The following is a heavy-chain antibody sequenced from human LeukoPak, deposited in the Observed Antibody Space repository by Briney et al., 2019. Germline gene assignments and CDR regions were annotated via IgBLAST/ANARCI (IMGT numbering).Heavy chain of an antibody. D-gene: IGHD6-13*01. Sequence: GESLKISCKGFGYSFTNYWIGWVRQAPGKGLEWVANIKQDGSEKYYVDSVKGRFTISRDNAKNSLYLQMNSLRAEDTAVYYCARGTIAAAGYYYFDYWGPGTQVTVS. CDR1: GYSFTNYW. V-gene: IGHV3-7*04. CDR2: IKQDGSEK. J-gene: IGHJ4*02. CDR3: ARGTIAAAGYYYFDY.